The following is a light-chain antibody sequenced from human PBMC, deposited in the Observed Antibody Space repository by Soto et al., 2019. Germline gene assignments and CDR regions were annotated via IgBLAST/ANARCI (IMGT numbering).Light chain of an antibody. Sequence: EIVMTQSPATLSVSPGDRVPLSCRASQNMDKNLAWYQQRPGQPPRLLIYRAYTSDNGIPARFSGGGSGTEFTLTISSLQSEDFAVYCCQQYNNWPPLTFGGGTKVEIK. J-gene: IGKJ4*01. CDR1: QNMDKN. CDR3: QQYNNWPPLT. V-gene: IGKV3D-15*01. CDR2: RAY.